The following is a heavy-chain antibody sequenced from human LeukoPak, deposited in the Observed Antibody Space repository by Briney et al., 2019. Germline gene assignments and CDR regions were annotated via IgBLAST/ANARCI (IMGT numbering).Heavy chain of an antibody. CDR1: GGSISSSSYY. D-gene: IGHD4-23*01. CDR3: ARHATTVVTPAIDY. V-gene: IGHV4-39*01. CDR2: IYYSGST. Sequence: SETLSLTCTVSGGSISSSSYYWGWIRQPPGKGLEWIGSIYYSGSTYYNPSLKSRVTISVDTSKNQFSLKLSSVTAADTAVYYCARHATTVVTPAIDYWGQGTLVTVSA. J-gene: IGHJ4*02.